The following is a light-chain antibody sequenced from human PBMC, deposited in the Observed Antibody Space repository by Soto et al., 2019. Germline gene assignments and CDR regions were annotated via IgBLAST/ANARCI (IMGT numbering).Light chain of an antibody. Sequence: IQMPQSLSTLSASVGDRVTINCRASQSISRWLAWSKQKPGKAPNVLIHKASSLESGVPSRFSGSGSGAEFTFTISSLQPDDFATYYSLQYKSYPLTFGGGTKGEMK. V-gene: IGKV1-5*03. CDR3: LQYKSYPLT. CDR1: QSISRW. CDR2: KAS. J-gene: IGKJ4*01.